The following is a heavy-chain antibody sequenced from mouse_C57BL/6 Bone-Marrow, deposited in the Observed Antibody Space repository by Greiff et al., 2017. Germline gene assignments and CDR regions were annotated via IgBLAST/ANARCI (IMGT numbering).Heavy chain of an antibody. CDR2: IYPGDGDT. CDR3: ATNYYGSSYQYYFDY. J-gene: IGHJ2*01. CDR1: GYAFSSSW. Sequence: QVQLQQSGPELVKPGASVKISCKASGYAFSSSWMNWVKQRPGKGLEWIGRIYPGDGDTNYNGKFKGKATLTADKSSSTASMQLSSLTSEDSAVYFCATNYYGSSYQYYFDYWGQGTTLTVSS. V-gene: IGHV1-82*01. D-gene: IGHD1-1*01.